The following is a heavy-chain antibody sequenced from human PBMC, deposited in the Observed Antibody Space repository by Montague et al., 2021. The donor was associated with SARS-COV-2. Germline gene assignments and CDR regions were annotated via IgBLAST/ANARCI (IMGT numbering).Heavy chain of an antibody. D-gene: IGHD3-10*01. Sequence: SETLSLTCAVHGGSFSTYSWNWIRQPPRKGLEWIGEIHHGGSTNYNPSLKSRVTIPADTSKNQFSLKLTSVAAADTAVYYCARLGDGVVPSPILGVGPYYSYYYMDVWGKGTTVTVSS. CDR3: ARLGDGVVPSPILGVGPYYSYYYMDV. CDR2: IHHGGST. J-gene: IGHJ6*03. V-gene: IGHV4-34*01. CDR1: GGSFSTYS.